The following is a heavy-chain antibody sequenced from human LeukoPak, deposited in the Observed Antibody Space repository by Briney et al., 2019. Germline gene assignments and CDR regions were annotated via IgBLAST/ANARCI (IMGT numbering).Heavy chain of an antibody. CDR2: ISSSSSHI. V-gene: IGHV3-21*01. D-gene: IGHD3-22*01. CDR3: AKEGHDSSGHSVGDFQH. J-gene: IGHJ1*01. Sequence: GGSLRLSCAASGFTFSSYSMNWVRQAPGKGLEWVSSISSSSSHIHSADSVKGRFTISRDNSKNTLHLQMNSLRAEDTAVYYCAKEGHDSSGHSVGDFQHWGQGTLVTVSS. CDR1: GFTFSSYS.